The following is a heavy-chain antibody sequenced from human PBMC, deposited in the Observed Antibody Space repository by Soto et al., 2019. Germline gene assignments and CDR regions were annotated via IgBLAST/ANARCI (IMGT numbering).Heavy chain of an antibody. V-gene: IGHV3-48*01. CDR2: ISSGSSTI. CDR1: GFTFSSYS. J-gene: IGHJ4*02. Sequence: GGSLRLSCAASGFTFSSYSMNWVRQAPGKGLEWVSYISSGSSTIYYADSVKGRFTISRDNAKNSLYLQMNSLRAEDTALYYCARDHGWDISSCDYWGQGTLVTVSS. D-gene: IGHD6-13*01. CDR3: ARDHGWDISSCDY.